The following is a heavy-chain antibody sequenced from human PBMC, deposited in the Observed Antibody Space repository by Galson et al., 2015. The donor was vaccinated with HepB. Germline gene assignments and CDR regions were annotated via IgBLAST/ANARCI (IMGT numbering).Heavy chain of an antibody. CDR3: TAQKLGRGAFDI. Sequence: SLRLSCAASGFTFDNAWMNWVRQAPGRGLEWVGRIRTNTDGGTTDYTAPVKGRFTISRDDSTNTLYLQMTSLKTEDTAVYFCTAQKLGRGAFDIWGQGTMVTVSS. J-gene: IGHJ3*02. CDR2: IRTNTDGGTT. D-gene: IGHD7-27*01. CDR1: GFTFDNAW. V-gene: IGHV3-15*01.